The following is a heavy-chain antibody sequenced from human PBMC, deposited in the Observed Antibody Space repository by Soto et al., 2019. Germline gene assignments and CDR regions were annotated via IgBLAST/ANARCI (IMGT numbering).Heavy chain of an antibody. D-gene: IGHD3-10*01. CDR3: AKALSKNYYYPFDF. V-gene: IGHV3-23*01. J-gene: IGHJ4*02. Sequence: VGSLRLSCTASGFTFSDYAMTWVRQAPGKGLEWVSTISGGSSVTYYGDSVKGRFTISRDNAKKTLFLQLNRLSAEDTATYYCAKALSKNYYYPFDFWGQGTQVTVSS. CDR2: ISGGSSVT. CDR1: GFTFSDYA.